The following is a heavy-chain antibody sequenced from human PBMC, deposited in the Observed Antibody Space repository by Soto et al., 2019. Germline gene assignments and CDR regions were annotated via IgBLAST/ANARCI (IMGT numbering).Heavy chain of an antibody. J-gene: IGHJ6*03. D-gene: IGHD5-18*01. CDR3: AKDPIQKDQNYYYYYMDV. CDR2: ISWNGGNI. CDR1: GFTFDDYG. V-gene: IGHV3-9*01. Sequence: GGSLKLSCAASGFTFDDYGMHWVRQAPGKGLEWVSAISWNGGNIGYADSVKGRFTISRDNAKNSLYLQMNSLRTEDTALYYCAKDPIQKDQNYYYYYMDVWGKGTTVTVSS.